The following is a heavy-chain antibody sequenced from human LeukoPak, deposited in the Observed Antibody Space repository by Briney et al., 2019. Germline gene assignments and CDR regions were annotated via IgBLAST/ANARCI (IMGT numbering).Heavy chain of an antibody. Sequence: GGSLRLSCAASEFTFNSYWMSWVRQAPGKGLEWVANIKQDGGQIYYLDSVKGRFTVSRDNAKNSLYLQMNSLRAEDTAVYYCARLGARQMLEYWGQGTLVTVSS. CDR3: ARLGARQMLEY. CDR2: IKQDGGQI. V-gene: IGHV3-7*01. J-gene: IGHJ4*02. D-gene: IGHD4-17*01. CDR1: EFTFNSYW.